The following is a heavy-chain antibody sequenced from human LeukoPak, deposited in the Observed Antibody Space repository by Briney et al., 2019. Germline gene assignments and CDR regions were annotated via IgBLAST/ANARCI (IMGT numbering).Heavy chain of an antibody. Sequence: GVSVKVSCKASGYTFKSSGISWVRQAPGQGLEWMGWISGYNGNTNYAQKLQGRVTMTTDTSTGTAYMELRSLRSDDTAVYYCSRDRILYGMDVWGQGTTVTVSS. J-gene: IGHJ6*02. V-gene: IGHV1-18*01. CDR1: GYTFKSSG. D-gene: IGHD2-21*01. CDR3: SRDRILYGMDV. CDR2: ISGYNGNT.